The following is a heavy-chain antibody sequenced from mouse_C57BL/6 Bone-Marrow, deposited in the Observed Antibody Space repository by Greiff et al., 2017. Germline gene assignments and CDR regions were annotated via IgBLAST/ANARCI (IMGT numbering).Heavy chain of an antibody. CDR3: ARTTVVGGDY. V-gene: IGHV1-82*01. Sequence: VQLQQSGPELVKPGASVKISCKASGYAFSSSWMNWVKQRPGKGLEWIGRIYPGDGDTNYNGKFKGKATLTADKSSSTAYMQLSSLTSEYSAVYFCARTTVVGGDYWGQGTTLTVSS. CDR1: GYAFSSSW. J-gene: IGHJ2*01. D-gene: IGHD1-1*01. CDR2: IYPGDGDT.